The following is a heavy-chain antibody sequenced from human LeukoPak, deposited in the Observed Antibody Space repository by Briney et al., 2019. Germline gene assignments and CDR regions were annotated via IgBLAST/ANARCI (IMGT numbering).Heavy chain of an antibody. V-gene: IGHV3-30*04. CDR2: IPYDGSNK. CDR3: AKGRGWEASYYYYYMDV. Sequence: PGGSLRLSCAASGFTFSTYAMHWVRQAPGKGLEWVAVIPYDGSNKYYADSVKGRFTISRENSKNRLYLQMNSLRAEDTAVYYCAKGRGWEASYYYYYMDVWGKGTTVTISS. CDR1: GFTFSTYA. J-gene: IGHJ6*03. D-gene: IGHD1-26*01.